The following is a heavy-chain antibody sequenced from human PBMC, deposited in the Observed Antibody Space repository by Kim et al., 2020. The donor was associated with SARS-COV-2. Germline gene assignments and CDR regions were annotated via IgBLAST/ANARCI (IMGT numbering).Heavy chain of an antibody. V-gene: IGHV1-69*13. CDR1: GGTFSSYA. Sequence: SVKVSCKASGGTFSSYAISWVRQAPGQGLEWMGGIIPIFGTANYAQKFQGRVTITADESTSTAYMELSSLRSEDTAVYYCASITMVRGLSPVGYGMDVWGQGTTGTVSS. CDR2: IIPIFGTA. J-gene: IGHJ6*02. CDR3: ASITMVRGLSPVGYGMDV. D-gene: IGHD3-10*01.